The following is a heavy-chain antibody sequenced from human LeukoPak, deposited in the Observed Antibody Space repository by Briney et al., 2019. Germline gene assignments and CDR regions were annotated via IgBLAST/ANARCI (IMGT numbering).Heavy chain of an antibody. V-gene: IGHV3-48*03. D-gene: IGHD1-7*01. CDR1: EFAFSTYE. Sequence: GGSLRLSCVASEFAFSTYEMNWVRQAPGKGLEGVSYISTGGSTVYYADSVKGRFTISRDDAKNSMYLQMDSLRAEDTAVYYCARSPANWNYASDCWGQGTLVTVSS. CDR2: ISTGGSTV. CDR3: ARSPANWNYASDC. J-gene: IGHJ4*02.